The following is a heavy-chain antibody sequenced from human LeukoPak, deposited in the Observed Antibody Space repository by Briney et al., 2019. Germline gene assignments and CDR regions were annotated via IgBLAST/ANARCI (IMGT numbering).Heavy chain of an antibody. J-gene: IGHJ6*02. Sequence: PGGSLRLSCAASGFTFSSYSMNWVRQAPGKGLEWVSSISSSSSYIYYADSVKGRFTISRDNAKNSLYLQMNSLRAEDTAVYYCARADPLRKWLVPDYGMDVWGQGTTVTVSS. CDR2: ISSSSSYI. D-gene: IGHD6-19*01. V-gene: IGHV3-21*01. CDR1: GFTFSSYS. CDR3: ARADPLRKWLVPDYGMDV.